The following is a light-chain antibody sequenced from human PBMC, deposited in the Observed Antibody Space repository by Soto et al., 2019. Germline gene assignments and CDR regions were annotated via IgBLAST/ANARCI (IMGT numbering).Light chain of an antibody. J-gene: IGLJ2*01. CDR1: SSDVGGYNY. Sequence: QSVLTQPASVSGSPGQSITISCTGTSSDVGGYNYVSWYQQHPGKAPKLMIYDVSNRPSGVSNRFSGSKSGNTAALTISGLQAEDEADYYCSSYTRSILFGGGTKVTVL. V-gene: IGLV2-14*01. CDR2: DVS. CDR3: SSYTRSIL.